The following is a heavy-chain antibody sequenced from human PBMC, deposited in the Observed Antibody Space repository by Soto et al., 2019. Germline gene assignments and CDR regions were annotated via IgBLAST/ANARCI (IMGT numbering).Heavy chain of an antibody. CDR2: IFSSGST. D-gene: IGHD5-12*01. Sequence: LSLTCTVSGGSINTFYWSWVRQPAGKGLEWIGRIFSSGSTSFNPSLESRVAMSVDTSKNHFSLNLSSVTAADMAVYYCAREGSYSAYNFAHGIQLWSFDFWGQGALVTV. CDR3: AREGSYSAYNFAHGIQLWSFDF. CDR1: GGSINTFY. V-gene: IGHV4-4*07. J-gene: IGHJ4*02.